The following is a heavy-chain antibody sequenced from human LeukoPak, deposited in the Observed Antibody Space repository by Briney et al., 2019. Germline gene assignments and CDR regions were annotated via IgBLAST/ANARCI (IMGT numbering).Heavy chain of an antibody. V-gene: IGHV3-21*01. CDR1: GFTFSRYS. D-gene: IGHD6-6*01. J-gene: IGHJ5*02. CDR2: ISSSSSYI. Sequence: GGSLRLSCAASGFTFSRYSMNWVRQAPGKGLEWVSSISSSSSYIYYADSVKGRFTISRDNAKNSLYLQMNSLRAEDTAVYYCARFRVEYSSSNWFDPWGQGTLVTVSS. CDR3: ARFRVEYSSSNWFDP.